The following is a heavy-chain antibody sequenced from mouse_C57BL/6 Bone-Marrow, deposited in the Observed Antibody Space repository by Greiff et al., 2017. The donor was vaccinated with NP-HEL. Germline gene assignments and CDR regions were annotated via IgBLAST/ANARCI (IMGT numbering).Heavy chain of an antibody. D-gene: IGHD2-3*01. Sequence: EVQGVESGGGLVKPGGSLKLSCAASGFTFSDYGMHWVRQAPEKGLEWVAYISSGSSTIYYADTVKGRFTISRDNAKNTLFLQMTSLRSEDTAMYYCARNYDGYYHWYFDVWGTGTTVTVSS. CDR3: ARNYDGYYHWYFDV. CDR1: GFTFSDYG. CDR2: ISSGSSTI. V-gene: IGHV5-17*01. J-gene: IGHJ1*03.